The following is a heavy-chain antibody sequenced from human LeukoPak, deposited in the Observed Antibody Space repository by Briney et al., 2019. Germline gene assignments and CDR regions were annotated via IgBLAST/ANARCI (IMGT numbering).Heavy chain of an antibody. Sequence: ASVKVSCKASGYTFTSQYVHWVRQAPGRGLEWMGIINPSGGSTRYAQKFQGRVTMTRDTSTSTVYMELSSLRSEDTAVYYCARVAYDFWSGYYIKTFDYWGQGTLVTVSS. D-gene: IGHD3-3*01. J-gene: IGHJ4*02. V-gene: IGHV1-46*01. CDR2: INPSGGST. CDR1: GYTFTSQY. CDR3: ARVAYDFWSGYYIKTFDY.